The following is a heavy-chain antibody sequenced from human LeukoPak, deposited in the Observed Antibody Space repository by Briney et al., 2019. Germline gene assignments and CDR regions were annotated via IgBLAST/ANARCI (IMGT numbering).Heavy chain of an antibody. J-gene: IGHJ4*02. CDR3: ARLHIRGYRYGFDF. V-gene: IGHV3-48*04. CDR1: GFXFSTYG. D-gene: IGHD5-18*01. Sequence: GGSLRLSCAASGFXFSTYGIHWVRLAPGKGLEWVSNISCSSGIIYYADSVKGRFTISRDNAKNSLHLQMSSLRAEDTARYYCARLHIRGYRYGFDFWGQGTLVTVSS. CDR2: ISCSSGII.